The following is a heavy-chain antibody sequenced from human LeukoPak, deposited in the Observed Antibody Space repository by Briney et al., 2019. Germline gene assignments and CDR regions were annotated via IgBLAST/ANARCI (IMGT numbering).Heavy chain of an antibody. CDR2: IYYSGST. J-gene: IGHJ3*02. Sequence: PSETLSLTCTVSGGSISSYYWSWIRQPPGKALEWIGYIYYSGSTNYNPSLKSRVTISVDTSKNQFSLKLSSVTAADTAVYYCARLVTYYDILTGYYNVGAFDIWGQGTMVTVSS. V-gene: IGHV4-59*08. D-gene: IGHD3-9*01. CDR3: ARLVTYYDILTGYYNVGAFDI. CDR1: GGSISSYY.